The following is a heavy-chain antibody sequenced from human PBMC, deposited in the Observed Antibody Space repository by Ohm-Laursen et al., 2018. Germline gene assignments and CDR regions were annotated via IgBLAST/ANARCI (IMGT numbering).Heavy chain of an antibody. D-gene: IGHD6-13*01. Sequence: SLRLSCTASGFTFDDYAMHWVRQAPGKGLEWVSGISWNSGSIGYADSVKGRFTISRDNAKNSLYLQMNSLRAEDTALYYCAKGSSWRPMDAWGQGTTVTVSS. J-gene: IGHJ6*02. V-gene: IGHV3-9*01. CDR3: AKGSSWRPMDA. CDR2: ISWNSGSI. CDR1: GFTFDDYA.